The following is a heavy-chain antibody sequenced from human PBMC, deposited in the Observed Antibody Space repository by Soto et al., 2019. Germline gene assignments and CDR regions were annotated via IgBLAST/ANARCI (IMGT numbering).Heavy chain of an antibody. CDR3: ARHGPGSWYAESWFDP. D-gene: IGHD6-13*01. V-gene: IGHV4-39*01. CDR1: GGSISSSSYY. Sequence: PSETLSLTCPGSGGSISSSSYYWGWIRQPPGKGLEWIGSIYYSGSTYYNPSLKSRVTISVDTSKNQFSLKLSSVTAADTAVYYCARHGPGSWYAESWFDPWGQGTLVTVSS. J-gene: IGHJ5*02. CDR2: IYYSGST.